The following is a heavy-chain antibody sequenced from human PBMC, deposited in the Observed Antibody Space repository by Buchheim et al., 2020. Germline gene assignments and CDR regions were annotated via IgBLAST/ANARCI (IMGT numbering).Heavy chain of an antibody. Sequence: QVQLQQWGAGLLKPSETLSLTCAVYGGSFSGYYWSWIRQPPGKGLEWIGEINHSGSTNYNPSLKSRVTISVDTSKNQFPLKLSSVTAADTAVYYCASDYGGNSWVGYWGQGTL. D-gene: IGHD4-23*01. CDR3: ASDYGGNSWVGY. V-gene: IGHV4-34*01. CDR2: INHSGST. J-gene: IGHJ4*02. CDR1: GGSFSGYY.